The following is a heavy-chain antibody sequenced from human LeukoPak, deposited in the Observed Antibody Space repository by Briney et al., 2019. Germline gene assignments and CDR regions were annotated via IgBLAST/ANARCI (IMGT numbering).Heavy chain of an antibody. D-gene: IGHD6-6*01. Sequence: GGSLRLSCAASGFTFSSYGMNWVRQAPGMGLEWVSSITSSSSYIYYADSVKGRFTISRDNAKNSLYLQMNSLRAEDTAVYYCATSYSSSRGTFDYWGQGTLVTVSS. CDR3: ATSYSSSRGTFDY. V-gene: IGHV3-21*01. CDR2: ITSSSSYI. CDR1: GFTFSSYG. J-gene: IGHJ4*02.